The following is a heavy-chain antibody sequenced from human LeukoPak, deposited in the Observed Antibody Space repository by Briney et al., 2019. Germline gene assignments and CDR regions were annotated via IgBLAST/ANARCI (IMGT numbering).Heavy chain of an antibody. V-gene: IGHV3-23*01. D-gene: IGHD6-6*01. J-gene: IGHJ4*02. CDR3: ARLISTSSSRCSDY. Sequence: GGSLRLSCAASGFTFSSYAMSWVRQAPGKGLEWVSPIRTSGENTYYADSVKGRFTISRDTSRNTLYLQMHSLRAEDTAVYYCARLISTSSSRCSDYWGQGTLVTVSS. CDR1: GFTFSSYA. CDR2: IRTSGENT.